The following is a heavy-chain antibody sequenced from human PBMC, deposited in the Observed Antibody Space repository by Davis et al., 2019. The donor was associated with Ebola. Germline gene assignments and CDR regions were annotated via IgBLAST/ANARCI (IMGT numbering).Heavy chain of an antibody. J-gene: IGHJ4*02. D-gene: IGHD3-10*01. V-gene: IGHV3-64D*06. CDR1: GFTFSSYA. CDR3: VTHLWFGS. CDR2: ISSNGGTT. Sequence: GESLKISCSASGFTFSSYAMRWVRQAPRKGLEYVSAISSNGGTTYYADSVKGRFTISRDNSKNMWYLQMSSLRAEYTAVYYCVTHLWFGSWGQGTLVTVSS.